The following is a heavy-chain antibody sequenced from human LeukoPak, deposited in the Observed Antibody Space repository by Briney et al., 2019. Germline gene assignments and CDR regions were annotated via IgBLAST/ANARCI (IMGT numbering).Heavy chain of an antibody. CDR2: IYYSGST. CDR1: GGSISSYY. V-gene: IGHV4-59*01. Sequence: PSETLSLTCTVSGGSISSYYWSWIRQPPGKGLEWIGYIYYSGSTNYNPSLKSRVTISVDTSKNQFSLKLSSVTAADTAVYYCARAGCGGGSCYPAVWGQGTTVTVSS. CDR3: ARAGCGGGSCYPAV. D-gene: IGHD2-15*01. J-gene: IGHJ6*02.